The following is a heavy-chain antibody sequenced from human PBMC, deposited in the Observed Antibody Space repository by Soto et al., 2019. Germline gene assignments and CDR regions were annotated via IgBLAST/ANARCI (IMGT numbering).Heavy chain of an antibody. CDR2: IKQDGSEK. J-gene: IGHJ5*02. CDR3: ARDRLGSIVVVPAAPSVQYVWFDP. CDR1: GFTFSSYW. V-gene: IGHV3-7*01. D-gene: IGHD2-2*01. Sequence: GGSLRLSCAASGFTFSSYWMSWVRQSPGKGLEWVANIKQDGSEKYYVDSVKGRFTISRDNAKNSLYLQMNSLRAEDTAVYYCARDRLGSIVVVPAAPSVQYVWFDPWGQGTLVTVSS.